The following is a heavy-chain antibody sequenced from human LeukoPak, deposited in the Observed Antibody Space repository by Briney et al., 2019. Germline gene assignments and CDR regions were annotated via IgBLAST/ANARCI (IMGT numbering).Heavy chain of an antibody. D-gene: IGHD6-19*01. CDR3: VSQRDHRVAVAGSFDN. CDR1: GFTFSNFA. V-gene: IGHV3-23*01. J-gene: IGHJ4*02. Sequence: GGSLRLSCAASGFTFSNFAMSWVRQTPGTGLAWLSAISPDGNYIYYADSVKGRFATSRDNSKNTLYLQMTSLRVEDTAVYFCVSQRDHRVAVAGSFDNWGQGTLISVSP. CDR2: ISPDGNYI.